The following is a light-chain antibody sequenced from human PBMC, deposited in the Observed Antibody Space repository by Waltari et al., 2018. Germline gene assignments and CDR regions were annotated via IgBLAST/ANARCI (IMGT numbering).Light chain of an antibody. V-gene: IGLV1-51*02. J-gene: IGLJ2*01. CDR1: SSTIRINY. Sequence: QSVLTQPPSVSAAPGQKVTISCPGSSSTIRINYVSWDQQLPGPPPQLLIYENNVRPSGIPDRVSVSRSGTSATLGITGLQTADEADYCCGTCDSSLSAVVFGGGTKLTV. CDR2: ENN. CDR3: GTCDSSLSAVV.